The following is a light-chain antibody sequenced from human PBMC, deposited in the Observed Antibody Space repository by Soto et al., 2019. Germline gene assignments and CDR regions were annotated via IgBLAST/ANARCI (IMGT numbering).Light chain of an antibody. J-gene: IGLJ2*01. CDR3: APWDSSLSGVV. V-gene: IGLV1-51*01. CDR1: SSNIGNEY. CDR2: DNN. Sequence: QSVLTQPPSVSAAPGQKVTISCSGSSSNIGNEYVSWYQHLPGTAPKLVIYDNNKRPSGIPDRFSGSKSGTSATLDITGPQTGDEAEYYCAPWDSSLSGVVFGGGTKLTVL.